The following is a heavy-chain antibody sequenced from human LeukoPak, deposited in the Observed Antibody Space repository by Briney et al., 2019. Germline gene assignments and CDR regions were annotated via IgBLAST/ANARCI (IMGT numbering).Heavy chain of an antibody. J-gene: IGHJ3*02. CDR2: IYYSGST. D-gene: IGHD3-22*01. Sequence: SETLSLTCTVSGGSISSGGYYWSWIRQPPGKGLEWIGYIYYSGSTNYNPSLKSRVTISVDTSKNQFSLKLSSVTAADTAVYYCARLRYYYDSRGAFDIWGQGTMVTVSS. CDR3: ARLRYYYDSRGAFDI. CDR1: GGSISSGGYY. V-gene: IGHV4-61*08.